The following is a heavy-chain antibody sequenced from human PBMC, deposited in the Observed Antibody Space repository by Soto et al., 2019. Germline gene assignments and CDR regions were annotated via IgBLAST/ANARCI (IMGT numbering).Heavy chain of an antibody. CDR3: ASAFDVSSGYYYGYLDY. J-gene: IGHJ4*02. V-gene: IGHV1-69*13. Sequence: SVKVSCKASGGTFSSYAISWVRQAPGQGLEWMGGIIPIFGTANYAQKFQGRVTITADESTSTAYMELSSLRSEDTAVYYCASAFDVSSGYYYGYLDYWGQGTLVTVSS. CDR2: IIPIFGTA. CDR1: GGTFSSYA. D-gene: IGHD3-22*01.